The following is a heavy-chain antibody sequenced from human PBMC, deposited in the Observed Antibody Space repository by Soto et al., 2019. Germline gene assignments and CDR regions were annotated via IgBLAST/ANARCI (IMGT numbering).Heavy chain of an antibody. CDR2: IIPIFVTA. Sequence: QVQLVQSGAEVKNHGSSVKVSCKASGGTFSSYAISWVRQAPGQGLEWMGGIIPIFVTANYAQKFQGRVTITADESTRTAYMELISLRSEETAVYYCARCWIQRSPDFDYWGQGSLVSVS. CDR3: ARCWIQRSPDFDY. V-gene: IGHV1-69*01. D-gene: IGHD5-18*01. CDR1: GGTFSSYA. J-gene: IGHJ4*02.